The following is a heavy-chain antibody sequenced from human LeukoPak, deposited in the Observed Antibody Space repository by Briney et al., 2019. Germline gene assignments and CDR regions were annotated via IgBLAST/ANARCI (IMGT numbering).Heavy chain of an antibody. V-gene: IGHV4-4*07. J-gene: IGHJ4*02. CDR1: GGSISSYY. D-gene: IGHD1-26*01. CDR3: STYSGGYACYAY. CDR2: IYPSGST. Sequence: PSETLSLTCTVSGGSISSYYWTWIRQPAGKGLEWIGRIYPSGSTNYNPSLKSRVTMSVDTSKNQFSLKLTSVTAADTAVYYCSTYSGGYACYAYWGQGTLVTVSS.